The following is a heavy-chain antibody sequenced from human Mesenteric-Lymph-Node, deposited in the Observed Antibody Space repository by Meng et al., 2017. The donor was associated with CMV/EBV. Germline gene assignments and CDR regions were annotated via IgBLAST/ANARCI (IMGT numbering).Heavy chain of an antibody. CDR2: IKQDGSEK. Sequence: GESLKISCAASGFTFSSYWMSWVRQAPGEGLEWVANIKQDGSEKYYVDSVKGRFTISRDNAKNSLYLQMNSLRAEDTAVYYCARDGDDYDFWSIDYWGQGTLVTVSS. CDR3: ARDGDDYDFWSIDY. D-gene: IGHD3-3*01. J-gene: IGHJ4*02. V-gene: IGHV3-7*01. CDR1: GFTFSSYW.